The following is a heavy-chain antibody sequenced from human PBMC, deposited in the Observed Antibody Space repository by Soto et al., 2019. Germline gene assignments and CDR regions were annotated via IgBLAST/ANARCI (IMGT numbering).Heavy chain of an antibody. J-gene: IGHJ4*02. CDR2: IIPIFGTA. CDR3: ARVRYYDILTGYYDAYFDY. D-gene: IGHD3-9*01. V-gene: IGHV1-69*13. CDR1: GGTFSSYA. Sequence: SVKVSCKASGGTFSSYAISWVRQAPGQGLEWMGGIIPIFGTANYAQKFQGRVTITADESTSTAYMELSSLRSEDTAVYYCARVRYYDILTGYYDAYFDYWGQGTLVTVSS.